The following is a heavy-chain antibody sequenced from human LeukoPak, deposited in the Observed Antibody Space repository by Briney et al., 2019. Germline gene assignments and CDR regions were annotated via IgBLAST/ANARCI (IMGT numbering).Heavy chain of an antibody. J-gene: IGHJ4*02. D-gene: IGHD3-3*01. Sequence: PGGSLRLSRAASGFTFSSYSMNWVRQAPGKGLEWVSSISSSSSYIYYADSVKGRFTISRDNAKNSLYLQMNSLRAEDTAVYYCARDQTYYDFWSGYPNPFDYWGQGTLVTVSS. V-gene: IGHV3-21*01. CDR1: GFTFSSYS. CDR3: ARDQTYYDFWSGYPNPFDY. CDR2: ISSSSSYI.